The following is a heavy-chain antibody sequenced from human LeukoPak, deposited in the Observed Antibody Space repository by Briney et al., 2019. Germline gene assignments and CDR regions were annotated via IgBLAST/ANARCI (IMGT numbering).Heavy chain of an antibody. J-gene: IGHJ3*02. Sequence: SETLSLTCTVSGGSISSYYWSWIRQPPGKGLEWIGYIYYSGSTNYNPSLKSRVTISVDTSKNQFSLKLSSVTAADTAVYYCARGRSSGWYPASAFDIRGQGTMVTVPS. CDR2: IYYSGST. V-gene: IGHV4-59*01. CDR3: ARGRSSGWYPASAFDI. CDR1: GGSISSYY. D-gene: IGHD6-19*01.